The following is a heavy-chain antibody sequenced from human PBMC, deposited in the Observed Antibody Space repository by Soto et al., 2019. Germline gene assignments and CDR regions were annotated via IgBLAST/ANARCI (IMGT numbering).Heavy chain of an antibody. CDR2: IHYNENT. V-gene: IGHV4-59*01. CDR1: GDSISAYS. D-gene: IGHD5-12*01. J-gene: IGHJ4*02. Sequence: TSETLSLTCTVSGDSISAYSWSWVRQPPGKGLEWIGNIHYNENTKYNPSIKSRVTMSVDTSKNQFSLKLISVTAADTAKYFCAREGNLGRWLQPLDFWGQGTLVTVSS. CDR3: AREGNLGRWLQPLDF.